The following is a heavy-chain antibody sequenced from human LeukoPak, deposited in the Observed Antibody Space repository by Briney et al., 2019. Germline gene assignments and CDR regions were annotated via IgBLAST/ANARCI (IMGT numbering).Heavy chain of an antibody. CDR3: ARGYYYYYMDV. CDR2: FYTSGST. CDR1: GGSISSGSYY. J-gene: IGHJ6*03. Sequence: SQTLSLTCTVSGGSISSGSYYWSWIRQPAGKGLEWIGRFYTSGSTNYNPSLKSRVTISVDTSKNQFSLKLSSVTAADTAVYYCARGYYYYYMDVWGKGTTVTVSS. V-gene: IGHV4-61*02.